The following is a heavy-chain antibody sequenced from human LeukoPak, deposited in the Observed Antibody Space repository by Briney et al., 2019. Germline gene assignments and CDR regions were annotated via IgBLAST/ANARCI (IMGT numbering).Heavy chain of an antibody. V-gene: IGHV4-61*05. CDR3: ARLGILAAAEPDAFDI. CDR2: IYYSGST. D-gene: IGHD1-26*01. Sequence: SETLSLTCTVSGASISTNNYYWSWIRQPPGKGLEWIGYIYYSGSTNYNPSLKSRATISVDTSKNQFSLKLSSVTAADTAVYYCARLGILAAAEPDAFDIWGQGTMVTVSS. J-gene: IGHJ3*02. CDR1: GASISTNNYY.